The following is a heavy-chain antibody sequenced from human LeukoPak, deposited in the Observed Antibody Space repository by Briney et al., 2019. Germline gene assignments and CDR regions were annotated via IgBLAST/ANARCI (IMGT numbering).Heavy chain of an antibody. CDR2: IYHSGST. D-gene: IGHD2-2*01. Sequence: SETLSLTCTVSGYSISSGYYWGWIRPPPGKGLEWIGSIYHSGSTNYNPSLKSRVTISVDTSKNQFSLKLTSVTAADTAVYYCARHQSYYYDYYMDVWGKGTTVTISS. V-gene: IGHV4-38-2*02. J-gene: IGHJ6*03. CDR3: ARHQSYYYDYYMDV. CDR1: GYSISSGYY.